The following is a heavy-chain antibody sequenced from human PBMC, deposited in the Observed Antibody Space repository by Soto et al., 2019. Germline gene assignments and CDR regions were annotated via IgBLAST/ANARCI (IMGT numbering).Heavy chain of an antibody. CDR1: GYTFTSHD. Sequence: QVQLVQSGAEVKKSGASVKVSCKASGYTFTSHDINWVRQAAGQGLEWMGWMNPNSGNTGYAQKFQGRVTMTRNTSISTAYMELSSLRSEDTAVYYCARWDYGDYARFDYWGQGTLVTVSS. CDR3: ARWDYGDYARFDY. J-gene: IGHJ4*02. D-gene: IGHD4-17*01. CDR2: MNPNSGNT. V-gene: IGHV1-8*01.